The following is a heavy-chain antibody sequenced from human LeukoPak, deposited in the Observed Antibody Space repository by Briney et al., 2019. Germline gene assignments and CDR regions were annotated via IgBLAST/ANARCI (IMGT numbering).Heavy chain of an antibody. Sequence: PSETLSLTCTVSGGSISSYYWSWIRQPPGKGLEWIGYIYYSGSTNYNPSLKSRVTISVDTSKNQFSLKLSSVTAADTAVYYCARDSTVYWYFDLGGRGTLVTVSS. CDR3: ARDSTVYWYFDL. D-gene: IGHD4-17*01. J-gene: IGHJ2*01. CDR2: IYYSGST. CDR1: GGSISSYY. V-gene: IGHV4-59*08.